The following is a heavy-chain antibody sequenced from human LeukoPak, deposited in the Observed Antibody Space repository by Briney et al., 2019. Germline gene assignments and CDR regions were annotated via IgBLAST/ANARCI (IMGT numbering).Heavy chain of an antibody. CDR2: IYYSGST. CDR3: ARVPGSRDAFDI. CDR1: GGSISSYY. Sequence: PSETLSLTCTVSGGSISSYYWSWIRQPPGKGLEWIGYIYYSGSTNYNPSLKSRVTISVDTSKNQFSLKLSSVTAADTAVYYCARVPGSRDAFDIWSQGTMVTVSS. J-gene: IGHJ3*02. D-gene: IGHD1-14*01. V-gene: IGHV4-59*01.